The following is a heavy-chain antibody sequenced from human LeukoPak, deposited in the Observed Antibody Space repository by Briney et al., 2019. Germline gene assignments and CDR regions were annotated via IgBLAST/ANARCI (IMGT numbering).Heavy chain of an antibody. Sequence: ASAKVSCKASGYTFTGYYMHWVRQAPGQGLEWMGRINPNSGGTNHAQKFQGRVTMARDTSITTACMELSRLRSDDTAVYYCARDAGALDIWGQGTMVTVSS. J-gene: IGHJ3*02. CDR2: INPNSGGT. CDR3: ARDAGALDI. V-gene: IGHV1-2*06. CDR1: GYTFTGYY.